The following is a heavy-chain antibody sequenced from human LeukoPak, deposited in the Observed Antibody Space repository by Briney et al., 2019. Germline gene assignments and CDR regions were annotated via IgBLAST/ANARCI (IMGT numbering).Heavy chain of an antibody. Sequence: PSETLSLTCTVSGGSISSSSYYWGWIRQPPGKGPEWIGSIYYSGSTYYNPSLKSRVTISVDTSKNQFSLKLSSVTAADTAVYYCASGTPSGYYFDYWGQGTLVTVSS. D-gene: IGHD5-12*01. J-gene: IGHJ4*02. CDR2: IYYSGST. CDR1: GGSISSSSYY. CDR3: ASGTPSGYYFDY. V-gene: IGHV4-39*07.